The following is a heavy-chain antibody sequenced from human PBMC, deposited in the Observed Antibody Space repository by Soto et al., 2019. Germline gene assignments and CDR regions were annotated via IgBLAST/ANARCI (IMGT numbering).Heavy chain of an antibody. V-gene: IGHV4-34*01. CDR1: GGSFSGYY. CDR3: ASSQGGYCSGGSCYSDAFDI. Sequence: SETLSLTCAVYGGSFSGYYWSWIRQPPGKGLEWIGEINHIGSTNYNPSLKSRVTISVDTSKNQFSLKLSSVTAADTAVYYCASSQGGYCSGGSCYSDAFDIWGQGTMVTVSS. J-gene: IGHJ3*02. CDR2: INHIGST. D-gene: IGHD2-15*01.